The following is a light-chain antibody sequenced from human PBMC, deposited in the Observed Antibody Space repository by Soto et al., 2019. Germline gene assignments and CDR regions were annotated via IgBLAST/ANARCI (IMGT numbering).Light chain of an antibody. Sequence: QSVLTQPASVSGSPGQSITISCTGSSSDVGAYNYVSWYLQHPGKAPKLLIYGVGNRPSGVSARFSGSKSGTSATLGITGFQTGDEADYYCGSWDSSLSAYVFGTGTKLTVL. CDR3: GSWDSSLSAYV. J-gene: IGLJ1*01. CDR2: GVG. CDR1: SSDVGAYNY. V-gene: IGLV2-14*01.